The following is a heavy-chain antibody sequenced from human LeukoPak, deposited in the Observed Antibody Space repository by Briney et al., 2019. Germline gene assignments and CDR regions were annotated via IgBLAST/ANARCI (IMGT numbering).Heavy chain of an antibody. CDR1: GGSISSSSYY. Sequence: PSETLSLTCTVSGGSISSSSYYWGWIRQPPGKGLEWIGSIYYSGSTYYNPSLKSRVTISVDTSKNQFSLKLSSVTAADTAVYYCARDRHYGSVYWGQGTLVTVSS. V-gene: IGHV4-39*07. CDR2: IYYSGST. D-gene: IGHD3-10*01. CDR3: ARDRHYGSVY. J-gene: IGHJ4*02.